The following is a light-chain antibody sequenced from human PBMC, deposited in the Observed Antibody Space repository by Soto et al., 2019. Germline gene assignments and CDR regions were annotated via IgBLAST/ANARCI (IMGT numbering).Light chain of an antibody. V-gene: IGKV3-11*01. CDR2: GAS. CDR3: QQHSHWPPWT. CDR1: ENVRTF. J-gene: IGKJ1*01. Sequence: IVMTQSPDTLSVSPGERATLSCRASENVRTFVDWYQHKPGQAPRLLIYGASNRATDIPARFSGSGSGTDFTLTISNLEPEDFAVYYCQQHSHWPPWTFGQGTKEDI.